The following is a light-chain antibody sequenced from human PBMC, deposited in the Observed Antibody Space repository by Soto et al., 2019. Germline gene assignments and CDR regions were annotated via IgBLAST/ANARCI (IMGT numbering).Light chain of an antibody. CDR3: QQSYSTPPYT. V-gene: IGKV1-39*01. Sequence: DIQMTQSPSSLSASVGDRVTITCRASQGVSGYLHWYQVKPGKAPKLLIYNAASLQSGVPSRFSGSGYGTGFTLTISGLQPEDFATYYCQQSYSTPPYTFGQGTKLEI. CDR2: NAA. J-gene: IGKJ2*01. CDR1: QGVSGY.